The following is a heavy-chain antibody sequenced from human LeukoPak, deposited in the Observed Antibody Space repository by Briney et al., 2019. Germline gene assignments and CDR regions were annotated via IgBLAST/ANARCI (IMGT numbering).Heavy chain of an antibody. CDR3: ARAMHQSGYFYGMDV. J-gene: IGHJ6*02. V-gene: IGHV4-38-2*02. Sequence: SETLSLTCTVSGYSISSGYYWGWIRQPPGKGLEWIGSMYHSGSTDYSPSLKSRVTISVDTSKNQFSLKLSSVTAADTAVYYCARAMHQSGYFYGMDVWGQGTTVTVSS. D-gene: IGHD2-2*01. CDR1: GYSISSGYY. CDR2: MYHSGST.